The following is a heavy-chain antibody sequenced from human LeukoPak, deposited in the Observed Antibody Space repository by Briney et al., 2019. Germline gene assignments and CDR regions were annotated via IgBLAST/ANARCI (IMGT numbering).Heavy chain of an antibody. CDR2: IGTSGSTI. CDR3: ARGLPATLLDY. CDR1: GFTFSSYT. Sequence: PGGSLRLSCAASGFTFSSYTMNWVRQAPGKGLEWVSNIGTSGSTIYYADSVKGRFTISRDNAKNSLYLQMNSLRAEDTAIYYCARGLPATLLDYWGQGTLVTVSS. J-gene: IGHJ4*02. V-gene: IGHV3-48*04. D-gene: IGHD2-2*01.